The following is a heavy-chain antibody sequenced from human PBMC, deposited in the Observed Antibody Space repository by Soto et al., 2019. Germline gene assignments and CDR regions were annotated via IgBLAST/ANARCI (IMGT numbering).Heavy chain of an antibody. D-gene: IGHD3-10*01. J-gene: IGHJ6*01. CDR1: GFTFSDAW. CDR2: IKRKIDGETT. Sequence: DVQLVESGGGMVMPGGSLRLSCAASGFTFSDAWMTWIRQAPGKGLQCVGRIKRKIDGETTDYAAPVKGRFTISRDDSKNTLYLQMNSLKVEDTAMYYCVTDRGGGMDVWGQGTTVTVSS. V-gene: IGHV3-15*01. CDR3: VTDRGGGMDV.